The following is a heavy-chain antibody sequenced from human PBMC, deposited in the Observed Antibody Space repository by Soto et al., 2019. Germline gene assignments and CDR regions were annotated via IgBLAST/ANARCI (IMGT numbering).Heavy chain of an antibody. CDR1: GGSISSYY. CDR2: IYYSGSN. Sequence: SSETLSLTCTVSGGSISSYYWSWIRQPPGKGLEWIGYIYYSGSNNYNPSLKSRVTISVDTSKNQFSLRLSSVTAADTAGYYCARAALARTYYYDSSGYWYYYGMDVWGQGTTVTVSS. D-gene: IGHD3-22*01. J-gene: IGHJ6*02. V-gene: IGHV4-59*01. CDR3: ARAALARTYYYDSSGYWYYYGMDV.